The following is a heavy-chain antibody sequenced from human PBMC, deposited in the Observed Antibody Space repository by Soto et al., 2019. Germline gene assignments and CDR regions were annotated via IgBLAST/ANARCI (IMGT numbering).Heavy chain of an antibody. CDR3: ARYIAASGTYYFDY. J-gene: IGHJ4*02. CDR1: GGSISSSYW. CDR2: IYHSGSA. D-gene: IGHD6-13*01. V-gene: IGHV4-4*02. Sequence: QVELQKSGPGLVKPSGTLSLTCAVSGGSISSSYWWSWVRQPPGKGLEWIGEIYHSGSANYNPSLKSRVTISVDNSKNQFSLKLSSVTAADTAVYYCARYIAASGTYYFDYWGQGTLVTVSS.